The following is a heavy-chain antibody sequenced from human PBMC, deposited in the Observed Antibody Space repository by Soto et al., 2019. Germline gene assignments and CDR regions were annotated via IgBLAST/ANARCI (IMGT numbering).Heavy chain of an antibody. J-gene: IGHJ4*02. CDR3: ARDSAYAFDY. V-gene: IGHV3-48*01. CDR2: IGTSSSTV. D-gene: IGHD4-17*01. Sequence: EVQLVESGGGLVQPGGSLRLSCTASGFTFSDYSMNWVRQAPGKGLEWASYIGTSSSTVYYADSVEGRFSISRDNAKNSLYLKMNGLRAADSAVYYCARDSAYAFDYWGQGILVTVSP. CDR1: GFTFSDYS.